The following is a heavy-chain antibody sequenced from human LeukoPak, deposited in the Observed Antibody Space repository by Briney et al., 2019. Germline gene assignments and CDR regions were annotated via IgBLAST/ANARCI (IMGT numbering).Heavy chain of an antibody. V-gene: IGHV3-21*01. Sequence: GGSLRLPCAASGFTFSSYSMNWVREAPGKGLEWVSSISSSSSYIYYADSVKGRFTISRDKAKNSQYLQMNSLKSEDTAVYYCARDRGYSGYDAFLDYWGQGTLVTVSS. CDR2: ISSSSSYI. CDR1: GFTFSSYS. D-gene: IGHD5-12*01. CDR3: ARDRGYSGYDAFLDY. J-gene: IGHJ4*02.